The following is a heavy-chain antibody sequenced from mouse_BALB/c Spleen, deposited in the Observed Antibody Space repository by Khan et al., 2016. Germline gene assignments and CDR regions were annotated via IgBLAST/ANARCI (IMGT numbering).Heavy chain of an antibody. V-gene: IGHV14-3*02. J-gene: IGHJ4*01. CDR3: ARSGYGLYYYAMDY. CDR2: IDPANGDS. CDR1: GFNIKDTY. D-gene: IGHD2-2*01. Sequence: VQLQQSGAELVKPGASVKVSCTASGFNIKDTYMHWVKQRPEQGLEWIGRIDPANGDSEYDPKFQGRATITADTSSNTAYLQLSTLTSEDTSVYCCARSGYGLYYYAMDYWGQGTSVTVSS.